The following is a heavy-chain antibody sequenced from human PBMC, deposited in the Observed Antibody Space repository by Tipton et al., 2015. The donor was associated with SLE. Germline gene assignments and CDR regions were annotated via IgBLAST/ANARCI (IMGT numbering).Heavy chain of an antibody. CDR3: ARKAYYYDSTGYYYYFDF. CDR1: SGSISSADYY. V-gene: IGHV4-31*03. CDR2: IYYTMSA. Sequence: GLVKPSETLSLTCTVSSGSISSADYYWSWIRQHPGKGLEWIGYIYYTMSAYYNPSLKSRVIISLDTSKNHFSLKLNSVTAADTAVYYCARKAYYYDSTGYYYYFDFWGQGTLVTVSS. D-gene: IGHD3-22*01. J-gene: IGHJ4*02.